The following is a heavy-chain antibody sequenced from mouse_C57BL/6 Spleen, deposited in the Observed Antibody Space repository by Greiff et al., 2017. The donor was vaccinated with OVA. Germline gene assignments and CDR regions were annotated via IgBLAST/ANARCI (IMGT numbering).Heavy chain of an antibody. CDR1: GYTFTSYW. CDR2: IDPNSGGT. Sequence: QVQLQQPGAELVKPGASVKLSCKASGYTFTSYWMHWVKQRPGRGLEWIGRIDPNSGGTKYNEKFKSKATLTVDKPSSTAYMQLSSLTSEDSAVYYCARYHGSSLQPLYWYFDVWGTGTTVTVSS. J-gene: IGHJ1*03. V-gene: IGHV1-72*01. D-gene: IGHD1-1*01. CDR3: ARYHGSSLQPLYWYFDV.